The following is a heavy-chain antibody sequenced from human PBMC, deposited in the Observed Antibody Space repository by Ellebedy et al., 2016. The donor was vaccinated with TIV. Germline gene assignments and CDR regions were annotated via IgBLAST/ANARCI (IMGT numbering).Heavy chain of an antibody. Sequence: SETLSLTXTVSGASIINDVHYWSWIRQTPGRGLEWIGYIYYSGSTNYNPSLKSRVTISVDTSKNQFSLKLSSVTAADTAVYYCARAGRGGGYYMDVWGKGTTVTVSS. J-gene: IGHJ6*03. D-gene: IGHD1-14*01. V-gene: IGHV4-61*08. CDR2: IYYSGST. CDR3: ARAGRGGGYYMDV. CDR1: GASIINDVHY.